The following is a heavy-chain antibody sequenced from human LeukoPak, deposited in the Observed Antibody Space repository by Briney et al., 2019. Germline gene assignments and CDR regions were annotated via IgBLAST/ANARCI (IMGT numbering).Heavy chain of an antibody. CDR1: GGSISSGDYY. D-gene: IGHD3-3*01. CDR2: IYYSGST. Sequence: SQTLSLTCTVSGGSISSGDYYWSWIRQPPGKGLEWIGCIYYSGSTYYNPSLKSRVTISVGTSNNQFSLKLSSVTAADTAVYYCARDRITIETRAFDIWGQGTMVTVSS. J-gene: IGHJ3*02. V-gene: IGHV4-30-4*08. CDR3: ARDRITIETRAFDI.